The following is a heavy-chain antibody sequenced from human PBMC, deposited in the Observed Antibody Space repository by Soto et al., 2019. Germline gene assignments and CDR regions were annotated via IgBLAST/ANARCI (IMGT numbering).Heavy chain of an antibody. CDR2: IYYSGST. CDR3: ARKLFGIGWYSFRIHEYYFDY. J-gene: IGHJ4*02. D-gene: IGHD6-19*01. CDR1: GGSISSGDYY. Sequence: QVQLQESGPGLVKPSQTLSLTCTVSGGSISSGDYYWSWIRQPPGKGLEWIGYIYYSGSTYYNPSLKSRVTISVDTSKNQFSLKLSSVTAADTAVYYCARKLFGIGWYSFRIHEYYFDYWGQGTLVTVSS. V-gene: IGHV4-30-4*01.